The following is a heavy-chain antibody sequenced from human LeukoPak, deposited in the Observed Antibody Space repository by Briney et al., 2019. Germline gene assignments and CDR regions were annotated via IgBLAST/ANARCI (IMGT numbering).Heavy chain of an antibody. D-gene: IGHD6-19*01. CDR3: ARLVAGTGEYNFDH. V-gene: IGHV4-59*08. CDR2: IYYSGST. Sequence: SETLSLTCTVSGGSISSYYWSWIRQPPGKGLEWIGYIYYSGSTNYNPSLKSRVTISVDTSKNQFSLKLSSVTAADTAVYYCARLVAGTGEYNFDHWGQGALVIVSS. CDR1: GGSISSYY. J-gene: IGHJ4*02.